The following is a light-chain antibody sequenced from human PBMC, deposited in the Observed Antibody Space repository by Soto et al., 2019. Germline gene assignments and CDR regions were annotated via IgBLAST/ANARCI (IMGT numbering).Light chain of an antibody. CDR1: QTVSRY. J-gene: IGKJ4*01. Sequence: VLTQSPATLSLSPGERATLSCRASQTVSRYLAWYQQKPGQAPRLLIYYASNRAAGIPARFSGSGSGTDYSLTISRLEPEDFAVYYCQQRSTWPFLTFGEGTKVEI. CDR3: QQRSTWPFLT. V-gene: IGKV3-11*01. CDR2: YAS.